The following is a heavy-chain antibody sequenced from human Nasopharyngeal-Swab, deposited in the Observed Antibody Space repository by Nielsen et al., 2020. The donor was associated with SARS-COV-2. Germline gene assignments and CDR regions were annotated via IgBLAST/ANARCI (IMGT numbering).Heavy chain of an antibody. CDR3: AKRVAGKYYYMDV. J-gene: IGHJ6*03. CDR1: GFTFSSYA. CDR2: ISVNGAST. D-gene: IGHD3-10*01. Sequence: GESLKISCAASGFTFSSYAMTWVRRAPGKGLEWVSSISVNGASTYYAGSVKGRFTISRDNSRNTLYLQLNSLRAEDTAIYYCAKRVAGKYYYMDVWGKGTTVTVSS. V-gene: IGHV3-23*01.